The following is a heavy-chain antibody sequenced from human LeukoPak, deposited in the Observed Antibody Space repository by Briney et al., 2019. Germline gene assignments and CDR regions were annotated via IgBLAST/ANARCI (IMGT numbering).Heavy chain of an antibody. Sequence: GGSLRLSCAVSGITLSNYGMSWVRQAPGKGLEWVANIKQDVSEIYYVDSVKGRFTISRDNTKNSLYLQMNSLRAEDTAVYYCARDKIVGATYFDYWGQGTLVTVSS. CDR1: GITLSNYG. J-gene: IGHJ4*02. CDR2: IKQDVSEI. V-gene: IGHV3-7*01. D-gene: IGHD1-26*01. CDR3: ARDKIVGATYFDY.